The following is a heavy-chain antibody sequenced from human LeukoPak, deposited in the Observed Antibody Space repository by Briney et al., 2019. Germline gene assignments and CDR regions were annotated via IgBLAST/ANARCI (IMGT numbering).Heavy chain of an antibody. V-gene: IGHV3-21*01. CDR2: ITASSTST. CDR1: GFTFSTYT. D-gene: IGHD3-10*01. Sequence: GGSLRLSCAASGFTFSTYTMSWVHQAPGKGLEWVSSITASSTSTYYADSVKGRFTISRDNAKNSLYLQMNSLRAEDTAVYYCARDLPKRLLWFGELFVWGQGTLITVSS. J-gene: IGHJ4*02. CDR3: ARDLPKRLLWFGELFV.